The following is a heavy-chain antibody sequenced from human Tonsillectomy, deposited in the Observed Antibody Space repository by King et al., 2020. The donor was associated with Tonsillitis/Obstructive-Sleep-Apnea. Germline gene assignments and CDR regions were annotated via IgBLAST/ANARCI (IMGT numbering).Heavy chain of an antibody. CDR1: GYTFTSYD. CDR3: ARDRGSSSWYEVNYYYYAMDF. V-gene: IGHV1-18*01. Sequence: VQLVQSGAEVKKPGASVKVSCKASGYTFTSYDITWVRQAPGQGLEWMGWISAYNGNTNYAQKLQGRVTMTTDTSTSTAYMELRSLRSDDTAVYYCARDRGSSSWYEVNYYYYAMDFWGQGTTVTVSS. J-gene: IGHJ6*02. CDR2: ISAYNGNT. D-gene: IGHD6-13*01.